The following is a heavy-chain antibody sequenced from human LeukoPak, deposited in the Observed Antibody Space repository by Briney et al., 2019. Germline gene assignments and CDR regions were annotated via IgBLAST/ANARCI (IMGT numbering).Heavy chain of an antibody. J-gene: IGHJ4*02. CDR2: TEYGGSKQ. CDR1: GFTFSNYD. V-gene: IGHV3-30*02. D-gene: IGHD5-12*01. Sequence: GGSLRLSCAASGFTFSNYDMYWVRQAPGKGLEWVAFTEYGGSKQNYADSVKGRLTISRDNSKNTLYLQMNSLRTEDTAVYYCAKGGRHVYSSYERGYFDHWSQGTLVTVSS. CDR3: AKGGRHVYSSYERGYFDH.